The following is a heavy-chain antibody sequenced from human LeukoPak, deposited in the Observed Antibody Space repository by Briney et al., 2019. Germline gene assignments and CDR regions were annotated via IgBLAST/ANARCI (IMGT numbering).Heavy chain of an antibody. J-gene: IGHJ4*02. V-gene: IGHV3-48*03. CDR3: YFYNYRSVRWVQFDY. D-gene: IGHD5-18*01. CDR1: GFTFSSFE. Sequence: GGSLRLSCAASGFTFSSFEMNWVRQAPGKGLEWVSYISSSGSTIFYADSVKGRFTISRDNSKNTLYLRMNSLRAEDTAVYYCYFYNYRSVRWVQFDYWGQGTLVTVSS. CDR2: ISSSGSTI.